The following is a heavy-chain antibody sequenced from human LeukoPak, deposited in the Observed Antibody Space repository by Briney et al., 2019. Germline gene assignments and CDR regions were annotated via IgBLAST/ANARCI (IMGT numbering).Heavy chain of an antibody. V-gene: IGHV1-2*02. CDR3: ARAPGSHGAENWFDP. CDR2: INPNSGGT. J-gene: IGHJ5*02. Sequence: ASVKVSCKASGYSFTDKYMHWVRQAPGQGLEWMGWINPNSGGTNYAQKFQGRVTMTRDTSISTAYMELSRLRSDDTAVYYCARAPGSHGAENWFDPWGQGTLVTVSS. D-gene: IGHD2-15*01. CDR1: GYSFTDKY.